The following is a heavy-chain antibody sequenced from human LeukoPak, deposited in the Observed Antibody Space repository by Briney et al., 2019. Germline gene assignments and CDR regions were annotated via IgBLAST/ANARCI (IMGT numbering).Heavy chain of an antibody. CDR2: ISGSGGST. J-gene: IGHJ4*02. V-gene: IGHV3-23*01. CDR1: GFTFSSYA. D-gene: IGHD3-10*01. CDR3: AKDPTMVRGVHFDY. Sequence: GGSLRLSCAASGFTFSSYAMSWVRQAPGKGLEWVSAISGSGGSTYYADSVKGRFTISRDNSKNTLYLQMNSLRAEDTAVYYYAKDPTMVRGVHFDYWGQGTLVTVSS.